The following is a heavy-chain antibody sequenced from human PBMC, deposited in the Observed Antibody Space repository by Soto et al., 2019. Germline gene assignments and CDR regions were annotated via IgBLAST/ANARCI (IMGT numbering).Heavy chain of an antibody. Sequence: QITLKESGPSLVKPTQTLTLTCTFSGFSLSTGGVGVGWIRQPPGKALDLLALIDCDDDKRYRPSLRSRLTVLQDTSKNQVVLTMTNMDPVDTATYYCAHSRCGGDCLQSYSSPYYYGMDVWGQGTTVTVSS. CDR1: GFSLSTGGVG. CDR2: IDCDDDK. D-gene: IGHD2-21*02. V-gene: IGHV2-5*02. J-gene: IGHJ6*02. CDR3: AHSRCGGDCLQSYSSPYYYGMDV.